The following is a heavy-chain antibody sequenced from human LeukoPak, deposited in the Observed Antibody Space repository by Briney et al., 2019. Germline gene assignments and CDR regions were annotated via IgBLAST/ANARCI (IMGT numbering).Heavy chain of an antibody. V-gene: IGHV3-21*01. J-gene: IGHJ4*02. Sequence: GGSLRLSCAASGFTFSSYSMNWVRQAPGKGLEWVSSTSSSSSYIYYADSVKGRFTISRDNAKNSLYLQMNSLRAEDTAVYYCAGESTRTGYDFDYWGQGTLVTVSS. CDR2: TSSSSSYI. CDR3: AGESTRTGYDFDY. CDR1: GFTFSSYS. D-gene: IGHD7-27*01.